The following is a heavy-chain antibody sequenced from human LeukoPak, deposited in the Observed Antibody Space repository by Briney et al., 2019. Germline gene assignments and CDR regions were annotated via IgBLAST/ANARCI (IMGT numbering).Heavy chain of an antibody. CDR2: IYTSGST. Sequence: SETLSLTCTVSGGSISSYYWSWIRQPAGKGLEWIGRIYTSGSTNYNPSLKSRVTMSVDTSKIQFSLKLSSVTAADTAVYYCAREASNYYDSSGYYYVGYFQHWGQGTLVTVSS. CDR3: AREASNYYDSSGYYYVGYFQH. CDR1: GGSISSYY. J-gene: IGHJ1*01. V-gene: IGHV4-4*07. D-gene: IGHD3-22*01.